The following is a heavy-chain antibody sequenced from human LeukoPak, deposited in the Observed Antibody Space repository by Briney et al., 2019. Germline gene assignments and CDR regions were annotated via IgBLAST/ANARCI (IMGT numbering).Heavy chain of an antibody. CDR2: IYTSGST. Sequence: PSETLSLTCTVSGGSISSFHWSWIRQPARKGLQWIGRIYTSGSTNYNPSLTSRVTMSLDTSKNQFSLKLASVTAADTAIYYCAKGAGGFSYYNWFDPWGQGTLVTVSS. CDR3: AKGAGGFSYYNWFDP. CDR1: GGSISSFH. D-gene: IGHD5-18*01. J-gene: IGHJ5*02. V-gene: IGHV4-4*07.